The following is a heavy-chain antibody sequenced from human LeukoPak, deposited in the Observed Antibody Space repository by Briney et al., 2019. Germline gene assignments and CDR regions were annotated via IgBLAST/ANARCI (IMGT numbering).Heavy chain of an antibody. CDR1: GFTVSSNY. CDR2: LYSGGTT. CDR3: AKDSKTYSGSYGVDY. D-gene: IGHD1-26*01. V-gene: IGHV3-66*01. J-gene: IGHJ4*02. Sequence: GGSLRLSCAASGFTVSSNYMSWVRQAPGKGLDWVSVLYSGGTTHYADSVKGRFTISRDNSKNTLYLQMNSLRAEDTAVYYCAKDSKTYSGSYGVDYWGQGTLVTVSS.